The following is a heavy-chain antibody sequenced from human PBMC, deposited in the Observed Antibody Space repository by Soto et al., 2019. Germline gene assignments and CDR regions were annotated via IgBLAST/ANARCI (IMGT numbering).Heavy chain of an antibody. CDR3: ARQARITIFGVVDYYMDV. D-gene: IGHD3-3*01. V-gene: IGHV4-39*01. Sequence: SETLFLTCTVSGGSISSSSYYWGWIRQPPGKGLEWIGSIYYSGSTYYNPPLKSRVTISVDTSKNQFSLKLSSVTAADTAVYYCARQARITIFGVVDYYMDVWGKGTTVTSP. CDR1: GGSISSSSYY. J-gene: IGHJ6*03. CDR2: IYYSGST.